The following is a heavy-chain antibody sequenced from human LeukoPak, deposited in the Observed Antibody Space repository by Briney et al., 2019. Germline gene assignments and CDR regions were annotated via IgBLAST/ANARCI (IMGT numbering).Heavy chain of an antibody. CDR1: GYSFTSYW. CDR2: IYPGDSDT. D-gene: IGHD1-26*01. Sequence: GESLKISCKGSGYSFTSYWIAWVRQMPGRGLEWVGIIYPGDSDTRYSPSFQGQVTMSADKSIFTAYLQWSSLEASDTAMYYCATLRNSGFDYWGQGTLVTVSS. J-gene: IGHJ4*02. V-gene: IGHV5-51*01. CDR3: ATLRNSGFDY.